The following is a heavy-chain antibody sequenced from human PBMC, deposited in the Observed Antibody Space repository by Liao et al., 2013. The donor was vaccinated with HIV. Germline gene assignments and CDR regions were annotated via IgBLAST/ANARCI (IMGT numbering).Heavy chain of an antibody. CDR1: GGSISSSSYY. D-gene: IGHD3-3*01. CDR3: ARGQSDYDFWSGYFTHWYFDL. Sequence: QLQLQESGPGLVKPSETLSLTCTVSGGSISSSSYYWGWIRQPPGKGLEWIGSIFYSGYTYYNPSLKSRVTISVDTSKNQFSLKLTSVTAADTAVYYCARGQSDYDFWSGYFTHWYFDLWGRGTLVTVSS. CDR2: IFYSGYT. J-gene: IGHJ2*01. V-gene: IGHV4-39*07.